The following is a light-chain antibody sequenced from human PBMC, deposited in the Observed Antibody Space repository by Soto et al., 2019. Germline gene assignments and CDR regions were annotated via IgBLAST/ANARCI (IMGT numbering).Light chain of an antibody. CDR3: QQSYSTPPT. CDR1: QSISSY. J-gene: IGKJ2*01. V-gene: IGKV1-39*01. Sequence: DIQMTQSPSSLSASAGDRVTITCRASQSISSYLNWYQQKPGKAPKLLIYAASSSQSGVPSRFSGSGSGTDFTLTISSLQPEDFATYYCQQSYSTPPTFGQGTKLEIK. CDR2: AAS.